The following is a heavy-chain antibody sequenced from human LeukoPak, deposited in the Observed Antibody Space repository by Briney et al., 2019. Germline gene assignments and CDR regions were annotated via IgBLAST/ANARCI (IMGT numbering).Heavy chain of an antibody. CDR2: ISGSGGST. J-gene: IGHJ4*02. V-gene: IGHV3-23*01. CDR1: GFTFGVYS. Sequence: GGSLRLSCAASGFTFGVYSMNWVRQAPGKGLEWVSAISGSGGSTYYADSVKGRFTISRDNSKNTLYLQMNSLRAEDTAVYYCAKYSSGWYCSDYWGQGTLVTVSS. CDR3: AKYSSGWYCSDY. D-gene: IGHD6-19*01.